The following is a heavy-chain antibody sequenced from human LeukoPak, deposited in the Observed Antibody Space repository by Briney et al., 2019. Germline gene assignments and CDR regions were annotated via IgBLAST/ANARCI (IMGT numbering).Heavy chain of an antibody. V-gene: IGHV3-23*01. Sequence: GGSLRLSCAASGFTFSNYGMSWVRQAPGKGLQWVSSITDDGGGTYYADSVKGRFTISRDNSKNTVYLQMNSLRADDTAVYYCAKRVPYSSSSVYFDSWGQGTLVTVSS. CDR3: AKRVPYSSSSVYFDS. D-gene: IGHD6-6*01. J-gene: IGHJ4*02. CDR1: GFTFSNYG. CDR2: ITDDGGGT.